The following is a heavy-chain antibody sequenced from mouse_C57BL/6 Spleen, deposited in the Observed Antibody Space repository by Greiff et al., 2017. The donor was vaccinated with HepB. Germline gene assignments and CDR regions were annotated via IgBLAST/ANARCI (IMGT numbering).Heavy chain of an antibody. V-gene: IGHV1-55*01. D-gene: IGHD3-1*01. CDR1: GYTFTSYW. CDR2: IYPGSGST. Sequence: VQLQQSGAELVKPGASVKMSCKASGYTFTSYWITWVKQRPGQGLEWIGDIYPGSGSTNYNEKFKSKATLTVDTSSSTAYMQLSSLTSEDSAVYYCATSSVGPYYFDYWGQGTTLTVSS. CDR3: ATSSVGPYYFDY. J-gene: IGHJ2*01.